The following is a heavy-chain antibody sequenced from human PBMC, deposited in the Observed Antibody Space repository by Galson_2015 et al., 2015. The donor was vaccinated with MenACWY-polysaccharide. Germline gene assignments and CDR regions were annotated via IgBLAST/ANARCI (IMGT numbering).Heavy chain of an antibody. Sequence: SLRLSCAVSGFTFSIYGMYWVRQAPGQGLEFVSTIAGSGGGISYADSVKGRFTISRDNSRNTLFLQMTSLRVEDTAVYYCVKDFGRQVFGPAHWGQGTLVTASS. J-gene: IGHJ4*02. CDR1: GFTFSIYG. CDR3: VKDFGRQVFGPAH. D-gene: IGHD2-21*01. CDR2: IAGSGGGI. V-gene: IGHV3-64D*08.